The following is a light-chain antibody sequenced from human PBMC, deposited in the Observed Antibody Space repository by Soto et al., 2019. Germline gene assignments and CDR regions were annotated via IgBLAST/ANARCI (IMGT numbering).Light chain of an antibody. CDR1: QSINRY. J-gene: IGKJ5*01. V-gene: IGKV3-11*01. CDR2: YAS. CDR3: QQRSNWPPIT. Sequence: EIVLTQSPATLSLSPVDRATLSXMASQSINRYLAWYQQKPGQAPRLLIYYASNRAAGIPARFSGSGSGTDFTLTISSLEPEDFAVYYCQQRSNWPPITFGQGTRLEI.